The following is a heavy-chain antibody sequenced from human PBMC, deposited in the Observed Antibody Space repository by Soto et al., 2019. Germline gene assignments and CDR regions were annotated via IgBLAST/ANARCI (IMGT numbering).Heavy chain of an antibody. J-gene: IGHJ4*02. CDR3: ARRVGTWPFHFDY. V-gene: IGHV5-51*01. Sequence: PGESLKISCKGSGYSFTSYWIGWVRQMPGKGLEWMGIIYPGDSDTRYSPSFQGQVTISADKSISTAYLQASDTAIYYCARRVGTWPFHFDYWGQGTLVTVSS. CDR1: GYSFTSYW. CDR2: IYPGDSDT.